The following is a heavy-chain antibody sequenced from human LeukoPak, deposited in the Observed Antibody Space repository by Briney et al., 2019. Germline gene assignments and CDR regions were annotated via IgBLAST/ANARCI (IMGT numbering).Heavy chain of an antibody. V-gene: IGHV1-46*01. Sequence: GASVKVSCKASGYTFTSYYMHWVRQAPGQGLEWMGIINPSGGSTNYAQKFQGRVTITTDESTSTAYMELSSLRSEDTAVYYCARAARHPLFWSGYYNFDYWAREPWSPSPQ. CDR1: GYTFTSYY. D-gene: IGHD3-3*01. CDR3: ARAARHPLFWSGYYNFDY. CDR2: INPSGGST. J-gene: IGHJ4*02.